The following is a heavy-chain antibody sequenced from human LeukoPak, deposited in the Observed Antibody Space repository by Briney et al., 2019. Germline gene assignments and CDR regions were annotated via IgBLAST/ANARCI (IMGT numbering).Heavy chain of an antibody. D-gene: IGHD2-21*02. CDR3: ARGRGDCGGDRYDWFDP. CDR1: GYTFTSYD. V-gene: IGHV1-8*01. CDR2: MNPNSGNT. Sequence: ASVKVSCKASGYTFTSYDINWVRQATGQGLEWMGWMNPNSGNTGYAQKFQGRVTMTRNTSISTAYMELSSLRSEDTAVYYCARGRGDCGGDRYDWFDPWGQGTLVTVSS. J-gene: IGHJ5*02.